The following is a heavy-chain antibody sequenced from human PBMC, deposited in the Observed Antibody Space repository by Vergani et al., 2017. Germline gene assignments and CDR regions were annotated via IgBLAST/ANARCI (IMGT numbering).Heavy chain of an antibody. V-gene: IGHV3-49*04. CDR2: IRSKAYGGTT. D-gene: IGHD5-18*01. Sequence: EVQLVESGGGLVQPGRSLRLSCTASGFTFGDYAMSWVRQAPGKGLEWVGFIRSKAYGGTTEYAASVKGRFTILRDDSKSIAYLQMNSLKTEDTAVYYCTRAAMARGMDVWGQGTTVTVSS. CDR1: GFTFGDYA. J-gene: IGHJ6*02. CDR3: TRAAMARGMDV.